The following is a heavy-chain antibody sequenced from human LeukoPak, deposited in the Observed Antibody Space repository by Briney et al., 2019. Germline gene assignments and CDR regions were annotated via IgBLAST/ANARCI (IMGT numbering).Heavy chain of an antibody. J-gene: IGHJ4*02. CDR2: INAGNGNT. V-gene: IGHV1-3*01. Sequence: ASVKVSCTASGYSFTSYAMHWVRQAPGQRPEWMGWINAGNGNTKYSQKFQGRVTITRDTSASTAYVELSSLRSEDTAVYYCARGLALAGYYFDYWGQGTLVTVSS. CDR3: ARGLALAGYYFDY. CDR1: GYSFTSYA. D-gene: IGHD6-19*01.